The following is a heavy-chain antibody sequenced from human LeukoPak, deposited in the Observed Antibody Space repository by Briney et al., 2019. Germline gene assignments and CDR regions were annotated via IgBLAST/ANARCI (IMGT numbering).Heavy chain of an antibody. CDR3: ARVAVLRFLEWYDY. D-gene: IGHD3-3*01. Sequence: PGRSLRLSCAASGFTFSSYGMHWVRQAPGKGLEWVAVIWYDGSNKYYADSVKGRFTISRDNSKNTQYLQMNSLRAEDTAVYYCARVAVLRFLEWYDYWGQGTLVTVSS. CDR2: IWYDGSNK. J-gene: IGHJ4*02. CDR1: GFTFSSYG. V-gene: IGHV3-33*01.